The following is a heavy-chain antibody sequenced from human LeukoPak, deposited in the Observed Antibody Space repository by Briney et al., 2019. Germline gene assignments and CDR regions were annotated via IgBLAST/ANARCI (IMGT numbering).Heavy chain of an antibody. CDR3: ARLTYSNNWYFRRGLDNWFDP. V-gene: IGHV4-34*01. Sequence: PSETLSLTCAVYGGSFSGYYWSWIRQPPGKGLEWIGEINHSGSANYNPSLKSRVTISVDASKSQFSLRLSSVTAADTAVYYCARLTYSNNWYFRRGLDNWFDPWGQGTLVTVSS. J-gene: IGHJ5*02. CDR1: GGSFSGYY. D-gene: IGHD6-13*01. CDR2: INHSGSA.